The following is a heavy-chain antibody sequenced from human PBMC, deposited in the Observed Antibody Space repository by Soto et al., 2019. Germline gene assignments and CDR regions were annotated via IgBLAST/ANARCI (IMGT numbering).Heavy chain of an antibody. J-gene: IGHJ4*02. CDR2: ISGSGGHT. V-gene: IGHV3-23*01. Sequence: EVQLLDSGGGLVQPGGSLRLSCAASGFTFSSYAMAWVRQAPGKGLEWVSAISGSGGHTYYADSVKGRFTMSRDNSKDTVYLQMNSLRAEDTALYYFAKGVRYCSGGSCEPYFDYWGQGTLVTVSS. CDR3: AKGVRYCSGGSCEPYFDY. D-gene: IGHD2-15*01. CDR1: GFTFSSYA.